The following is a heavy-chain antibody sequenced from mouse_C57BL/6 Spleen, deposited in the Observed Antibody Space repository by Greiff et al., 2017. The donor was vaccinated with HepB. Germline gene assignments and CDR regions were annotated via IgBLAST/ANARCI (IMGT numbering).Heavy chain of an antibody. V-gene: IGHV1-64*01. CDR1: GYTFTSYW. CDR3: ASTPVVANAMDY. Sequence: QVQLQQPGAELVKPGASVKLSCKASGYTFTSYWMHWVKQSPGQGLEWIGMIHPNSGSTNYNEKFKSKATLTVDKSSSTAYMQLSSLTSEDSAVYYCASTPVVANAMDYWGQGTSVTVSS. D-gene: IGHD1-1*01. J-gene: IGHJ4*01. CDR2: IHPNSGST.